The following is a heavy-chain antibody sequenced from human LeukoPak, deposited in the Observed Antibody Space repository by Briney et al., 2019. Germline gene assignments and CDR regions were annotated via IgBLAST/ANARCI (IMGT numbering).Heavy chain of an antibody. CDR1: GGTFSSYT. CDR2: IIPILGIA. Sequence: PRASVKVSCKASGGTFSSYTISWVRQAPGQGLEWMGRIIPILGIANYAQKFQGRVTITADKSTSTAYMELSSLRSEDTAVYYCASWRSYYGSSGFSWFDPWGQGTLVTVSS. CDR3: ASWRSYYGSSGFSWFDP. J-gene: IGHJ5*02. D-gene: IGHD3-22*01. V-gene: IGHV1-69*02.